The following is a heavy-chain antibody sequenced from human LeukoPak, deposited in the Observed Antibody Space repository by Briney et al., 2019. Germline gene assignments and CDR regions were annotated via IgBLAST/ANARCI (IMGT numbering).Heavy chain of an antibody. D-gene: IGHD5-24*01. CDR3: ARESLTWLQSRTSWFDP. CDR1: GFTFSSYN. J-gene: IGHJ5*02. Sequence: GGSLRLSCAASGFTFSSYNMNWVRQAPGKGLEWVSSITSSSSYIYYADSVKGRFTISRDNAKNSLYLQINSLRAEDTAVYYCARESLTWLQSRTSWFDPWGQGTLVTVSS. V-gene: IGHV3-21*01. CDR2: ITSSSSYI.